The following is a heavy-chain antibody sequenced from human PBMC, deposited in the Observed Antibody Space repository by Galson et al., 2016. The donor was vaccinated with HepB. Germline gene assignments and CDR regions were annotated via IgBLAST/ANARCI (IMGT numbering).Heavy chain of an antibody. CDR2: ISTRRPT. D-gene: IGHD1-1*01. Sequence: SLRLSCAASGFVFSNFGLSWVRQAPGKGLERVASISTRRPTYYSDSVQGRFTISRDNSNNTLYLHMNGLRAEDTAVYYCAKERLVRRIFDHWGQGTLLTVSS. CDR1: GFVFSNFG. V-gene: IGHV3-23*01. J-gene: IGHJ4*02. CDR3: AKERLVRRIFDH.